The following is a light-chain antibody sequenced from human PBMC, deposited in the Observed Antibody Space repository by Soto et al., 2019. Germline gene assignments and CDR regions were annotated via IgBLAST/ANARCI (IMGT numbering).Light chain of an antibody. CDR1: QNVYNNY. Sequence: EIVLTQSPGTLSLSPGERATLSCRASQNVYNNYIAWYQQKPGQAPRTVIYGASIRATGIPDRFSGSGSGTDFTLSISRLEPEDSAVYYCKQYGSSSTFGGGTKVDIK. J-gene: IGKJ4*01. CDR2: GAS. V-gene: IGKV3-20*01. CDR3: KQYGSSST.